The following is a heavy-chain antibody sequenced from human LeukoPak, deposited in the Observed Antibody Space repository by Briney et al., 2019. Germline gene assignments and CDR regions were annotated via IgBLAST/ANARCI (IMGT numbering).Heavy chain of an antibody. J-gene: IGHJ4*02. CDR2: IDWNGGST. D-gene: IGHD3-10*01. Sequence: GGSLRLSCTASGPTFEDYGMNWVRHAPGKGLEWVSGIDWNGGSTGCADFVKGRFTVSKDNANKSLYLHMNGLRVEDTAFYYCARDYYGRLDFWGQGTLVTVSS. CDR1: GPTFEDYG. CDR3: ARDYYGRLDF. V-gene: IGHV3-20*04.